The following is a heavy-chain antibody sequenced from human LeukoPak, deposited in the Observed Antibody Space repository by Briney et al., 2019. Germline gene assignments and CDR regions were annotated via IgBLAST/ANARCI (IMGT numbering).Heavy chain of an antibody. CDR1: GFTFDDYA. CDR2: ISWNSGSI. Sequence: GRSLRLSCAASGFTFDDYAMHWVRQAPGKGLEWVSGISWNSGSIGYADSVKGRFTISRDNAKNSLYLQMNSLRAEDTALYYCAKDSFGVVTGYFDLWGRGTLVTVSS. V-gene: IGHV3-9*01. D-gene: IGHD2-21*02. J-gene: IGHJ2*01. CDR3: AKDSFGVVTGYFDL.